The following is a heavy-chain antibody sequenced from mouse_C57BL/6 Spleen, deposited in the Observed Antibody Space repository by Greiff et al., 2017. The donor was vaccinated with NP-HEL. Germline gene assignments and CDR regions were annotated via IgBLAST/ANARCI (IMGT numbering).Heavy chain of an antibody. D-gene: IGHD1-1*01. CDR2: IDPSDVYT. CDR3: ARRPSYGSSYDYAMDY. Sequence: VQLVASGAELVQPGASVKLSCKASGYTFTSYWMPWVKQRPGQGLEWIGEIDPSDVYTNSNQKFKGKATLTVATSSSTAYMQLSSMTSEDSAVYYCARRPSYGSSYDYAMDYWGQGTSVTVSS. CDR1: GYTFTSYW. J-gene: IGHJ4*01. V-gene: IGHV1-50*01.